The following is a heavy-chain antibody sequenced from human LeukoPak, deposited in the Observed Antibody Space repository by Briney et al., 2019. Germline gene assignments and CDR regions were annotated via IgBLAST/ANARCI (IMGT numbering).Heavy chain of an antibody. CDR3: ARYSGSYHTYFDS. CDR1: GGTFSSYA. D-gene: IGHD1-26*01. J-gene: IGHJ4*02. V-gene: IGHV1-46*01. Sequence: ASVKVSCKASGGTFSSYAISWVRQAPGQGLEWMGIINPSGGITTYAQKFEGRVTMTRDTSTSTVDTKLSRLRSEDTAVYYCARYSGSYHTYFDSWGQGTLVTVSS. CDR2: INPSGGIT.